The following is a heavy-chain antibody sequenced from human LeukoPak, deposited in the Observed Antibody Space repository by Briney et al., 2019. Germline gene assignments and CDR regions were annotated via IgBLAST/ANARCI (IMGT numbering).Heavy chain of an antibody. CDR3: ARGSDRVAVAGLNWFDP. CDR2: INSDGSST. J-gene: IGHJ5*02. D-gene: IGHD6-19*01. Sequence: PGGSLRLSCAASGFTFSDYWMHWVRQAPGKGLVWVSRINSDGSSTRYADSVKGRFTISRDNAKNTPYLQMNSLRAEDTAVYYCARGSDRVAVAGLNWFDPWGQGTLGTVSS. V-gene: IGHV3-74*01. CDR1: GFTFSDYW.